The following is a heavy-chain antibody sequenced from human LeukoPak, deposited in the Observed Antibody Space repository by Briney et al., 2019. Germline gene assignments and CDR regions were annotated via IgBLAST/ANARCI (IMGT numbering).Heavy chain of an antibody. CDR2: INPNSGGT. CDR3: ARVFEWQIPTKGYDY. V-gene: IGHV1-2*02. CDR1: GYTFTGYY. D-gene: IGHD1-26*01. J-gene: IGHJ4*02. Sequence: GASVKVSCKASGYTFTGYYMHWVRQAPGQGLEWMGWINPNSGGTNYAQKFQGRVTMTRDTSISTAYMELSRLRSDDTAVYYCARVFEWQIPTKGYDYWGQGTLVTVSS.